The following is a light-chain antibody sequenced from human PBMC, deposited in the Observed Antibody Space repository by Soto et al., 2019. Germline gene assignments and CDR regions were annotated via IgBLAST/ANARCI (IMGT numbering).Light chain of an antibody. CDR1: QSVSSSY. CDR2: GAS. CDR3: QQYGSSPDT. J-gene: IGKJ3*01. V-gene: IGKV3-20*01. Sequence: EIVLTQSPGTLSLSPGERATLSCRASQSVSSSYLAWYQQKPGQAPRLLIYGASSRATGIPDRFSGSGSGTDFTLTISRLEPEDFAVYYCQQYGSSPDTFGPGTKVDNK.